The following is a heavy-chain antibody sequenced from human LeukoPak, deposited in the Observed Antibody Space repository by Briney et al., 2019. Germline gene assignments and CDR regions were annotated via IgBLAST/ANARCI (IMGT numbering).Heavy chain of an antibody. CDR3: ARGGGDRNPFDY. J-gene: IGHJ4*02. CDR1: GFTFSNYG. V-gene: IGHV3-66*01. D-gene: IGHD4-17*01. Sequence: GGSLRLSCAASGFTFSNYGMNWVRQAPGKGLDWVSIIYSGGNTYYADSVKGRFIISRDNSKNTLYLQMNSLRVEDTAVYYCARGGGDRNPFDYWGQGTLVTVSS. CDR2: IYSGGNT.